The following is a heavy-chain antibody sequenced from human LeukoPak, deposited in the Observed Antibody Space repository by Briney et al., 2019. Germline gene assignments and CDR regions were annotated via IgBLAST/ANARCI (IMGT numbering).Heavy chain of an antibody. D-gene: IGHD3-3*01. CDR2: IIPIFDTA. V-gene: IGHV1-69*05. Sequence: GSSVKVSCKASGGTFSSYAISWVRQAPGQGLEWMGRIIPIFDTANYAQKFQGRVTVTTDESTSTAYMELSSLRSEDTAVYYCASGSYYDFWSGYSRYYYYYMDVWGKGTTVTVSS. CDR1: GGTFSSYA. J-gene: IGHJ6*03. CDR3: ASGSYYDFWSGYSRYYYYYMDV.